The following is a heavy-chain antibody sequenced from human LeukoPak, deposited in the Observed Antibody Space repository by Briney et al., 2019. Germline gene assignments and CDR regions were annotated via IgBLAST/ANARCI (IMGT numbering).Heavy chain of an antibody. CDR3: ARSLTAASCL. V-gene: IGHV3-7*04. J-gene: IGHJ1*01. Sequence: PGGSLRLSCAASGFTFSSYAMNWVRQAPGKGLEWVANIKEDGSAKNYVDSVKGRFTISRDNAQNSMSLQMNSLRAEDTAVYYCARSLTAASCLWGQGTLATVSS. CDR2: IKEDGSAK. CDR1: GFTFSSYA. D-gene: IGHD5-18*01.